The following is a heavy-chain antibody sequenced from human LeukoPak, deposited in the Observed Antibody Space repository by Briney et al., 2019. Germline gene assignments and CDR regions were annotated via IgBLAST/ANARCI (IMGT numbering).Heavy chain of an antibody. D-gene: IGHD5-18*01. CDR2: INYSGST. V-gene: IGHV4-59*12. CDR3: ARGRGYSYGYYYYGMDV. J-gene: IGHJ6*02. CDR1: SGSIRSYY. Sequence: SETLSLTCTVSSGSIRSYYWSWIRQPPGKGLEWIGYINYSGSTNYNPSLKSRVTISVDTSKNQFSLKLSSVTAADTAVYYCARGRGYSYGYYYYGMDVWGQGTTVTVSS.